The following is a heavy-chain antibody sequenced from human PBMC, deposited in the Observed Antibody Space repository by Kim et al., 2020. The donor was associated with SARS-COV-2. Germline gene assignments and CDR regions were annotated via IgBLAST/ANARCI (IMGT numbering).Heavy chain of an antibody. CDR3: ARVMEYCTVTSCAMFDF. Sequence: ASVKVSCKTSGYNFIDYYIHWVRQAPGQGLEWMGWINPNSGDTSINTHYMEMNRLRSDDTAIYYCARVMEYCTVTSCAMFDFWGQGTLVTVSS. D-gene: IGHD2-8*02. J-gene: IGHJ4*01. CDR2: INPNSG. CDR1: GYNFIDYY. V-gene: IGHV1-2*02.